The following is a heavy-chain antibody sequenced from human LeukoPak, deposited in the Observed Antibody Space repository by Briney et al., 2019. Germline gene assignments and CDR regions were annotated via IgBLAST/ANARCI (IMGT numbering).Heavy chain of an antibody. CDR3: ARGVGCSSIVTGCYYMDV. D-gene: IGHD6-6*01. Sequence: GASVKVSCKASGYTFTSYDINWVRQATGQGLEWMGWMNPNSGNTGYAQKFQGRVTITRNTSISTAYMELSSLRSEDTAVYYCARGVGCSSIVTGCYYMDVWGKGTTVTVSS. V-gene: IGHV1-8*03. J-gene: IGHJ6*03. CDR1: GYTFTSYD. CDR2: MNPNSGNT.